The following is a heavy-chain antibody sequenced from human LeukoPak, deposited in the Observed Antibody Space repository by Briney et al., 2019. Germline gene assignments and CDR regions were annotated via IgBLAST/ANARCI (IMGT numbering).Heavy chain of an antibody. Sequence: GGSLRLSCAASGSTFSSYWMSWVRQAPGKGLEWEANIKQDGSEKYYVDSVKGRFTISRDNAKNSLYLQMNSLRAEDTAVYYCARSGQRWLQFYYFDYRGQGTLVTVSS. CDR1: GSTFSSYW. CDR3: ARSGQRWLQFYYFDY. V-gene: IGHV3-7*01. J-gene: IGHJ4*02. CDR2: IKQDGSEK. D-gene: IGHD5-24*01.